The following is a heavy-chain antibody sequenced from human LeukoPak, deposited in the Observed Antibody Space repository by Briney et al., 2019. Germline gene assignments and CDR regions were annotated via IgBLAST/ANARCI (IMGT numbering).Heavy chain of an antibody. CDR2: IYYSGST. CDR3: ARDSSIAAAGSDI. D-gene: IGHD6-13*01. Sequence: PSETLSLTCTVSGGSISSYYWSWLRQPPGKGLEWLGYIYYSGSTNYNPSLKSRVTISVDTSKNQFSLKLSSVTAADTAVYYCARDSSIAAAGSDIWGQGTMVTVSS. V-gene: IGHV4-59*12. J-gene: IGHJ3*02. CDR1: GGSISSYY.